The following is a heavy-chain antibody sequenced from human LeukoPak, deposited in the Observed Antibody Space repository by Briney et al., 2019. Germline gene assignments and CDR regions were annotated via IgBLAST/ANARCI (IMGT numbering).Heavy chain of an antibody. CDR1: GFTFSSYS. V-gene: IGHV3-21*01. J-gene: IGHJ5*02. CDR2: ISSSSSYI. D-gene: IGHD2-8*02. Sequence: GGSLRLSCAASGFTFSSYSMNWVRQAPGKGLEWVSSISSSSSYIYYAGSVKGRFTIFRDNAKNSLYLQMNSLRAEDTAVYYCARESGVNGGGFDPWGQGTLVTVSS. CDR3: ARESGVNGGGFDP.